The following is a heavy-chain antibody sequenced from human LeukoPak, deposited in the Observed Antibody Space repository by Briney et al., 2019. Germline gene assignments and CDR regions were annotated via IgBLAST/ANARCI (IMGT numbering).Heavy chain of an antibody. Sequence: GGSLRLSCAASEFTFSPYNMNWVRQAPGKGLEWVSYISSSSGTIYYADSVKGRFTISRDNAKNSLYLQMNSLRDEDTAVYYCARDSQYYYGMDVWGQGTMVTVSS. CDR1: EFTFSPYN. CDR2: ISSSSGTI. V-gene: IGHV3-48*02. CDR3: ARDSQYYYGMDV. J-gene: IGHJ6*02.